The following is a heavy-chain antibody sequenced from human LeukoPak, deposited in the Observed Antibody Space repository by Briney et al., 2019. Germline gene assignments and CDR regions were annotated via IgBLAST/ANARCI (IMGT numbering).Heavy chain of an antibody. V-gene: IGHV4-59*08. Sequence: PSETLSLTCTVSGGSISGYYWNWIRQPPGKGLEWIGYIYSSGSTNYNPSLMSRVTISVDTSNKQASLKLSSVTAADTAVYYCARATTKLYWYFDLWGRGTLVTVS. J-gene: IGHJ2*01. CDR3: ARATTKLYWYFDL. CDR1: GGSISGYY. CDR2: IYSSGST. D-gene: IGHD4-17*01.